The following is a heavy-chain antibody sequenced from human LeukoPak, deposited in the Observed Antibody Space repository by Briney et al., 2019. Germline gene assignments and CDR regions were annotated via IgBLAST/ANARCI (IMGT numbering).Heavy chain of an antibody. J-gene: IGHJ5*02. CDR2: ISSSSNSI. Sequence: GGSLRLSCAASGFTFSTYNMNWVRQAPGKGLEWVAYISSSSNSIYYADSVKGRFTISRDNANNSLDLQMHSLRAEDTAVYYCASDPHSAAANWFDPWGQGTLVTVSS. D-gene: IGHD6-13*01. CDR1: GFTFSTYN. CDR3: ASDPHSAAANWFDP. V-gene: IGHV3-48*04.